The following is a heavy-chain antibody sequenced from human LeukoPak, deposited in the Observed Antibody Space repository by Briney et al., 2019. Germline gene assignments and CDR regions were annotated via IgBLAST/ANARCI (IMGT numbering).Heavy chain of an antibody. J-gene: IGHJ4*02. CDR2: IYHSGST. V-gene: IGHV4-4*02. CDR1: GGSISSSNW. Sequence: SETLSLTCAVSGGSISSSNWWSWVRQPPGKGLEWIREIYHSGSTNYNPSLKSRVTISVDKSKNQFSLKLSSVTAADTAVYYCAGYYYDSSGYYSHWGQGTLVTVSS. D-gene: IGHD3-22*01. CDR3: AGYYYDSSGYYSH.